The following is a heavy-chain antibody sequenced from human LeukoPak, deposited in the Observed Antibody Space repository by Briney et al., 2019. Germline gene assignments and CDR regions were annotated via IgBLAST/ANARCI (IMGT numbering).Heavy chain of an antibody. Sequence: PSETLSLTCTVSGGSISSSSYYWGWIRQPPGKGLEWIGSIYYSGSTNYNPSLKSRVTISVDTSKNQFSLKVTSVTAADTAVYYCARFAQNLAVAGNPFDYWGQGILVTVSS. D-gene: IGHD6-19*01. J-gene: IGHJ4*02. CDR3: ARFAQNLAVAGNPFDY. CDR2: IYYSGST. CDR1: GGSISSSSYY. V-gene: IGHV4-39*07.